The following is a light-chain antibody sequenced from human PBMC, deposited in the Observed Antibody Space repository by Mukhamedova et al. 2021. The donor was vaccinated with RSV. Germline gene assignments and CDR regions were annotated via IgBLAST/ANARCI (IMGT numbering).Light chain of an antibody. CDR2: KAS. J-gene: IGKJ1*01. Sequence: WYQRRVHGKAPKLLIYKASSLESGVPSRFSGSGSGTEFTLTISRLEPEDFAVYYCQQYGSSPRTFGQGTKVEIK. V-gene: IGKV1-5*03. CDR3: QQYGSSPRT.